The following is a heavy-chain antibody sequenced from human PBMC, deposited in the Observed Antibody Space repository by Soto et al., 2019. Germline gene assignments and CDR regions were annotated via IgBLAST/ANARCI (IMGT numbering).Heavy chain of an antibody. CDR3: ARDNDTEYDFWSGNYYYYYMDV. V-gene: IGHV3-7*01. CDR1: GFTFSSYW. Sequence: GGSLRLSCAASGFTFSSYWMSWVRQAPGKGLEWVANIKQDGSEKYYVDSVKGRFTISRDNAKNSLYLQMNSLRAEDTAVYYCARDNDTEYDFWSGNYYYYYMDVWGKGTTVTVSS. J-gene: IGHJ6*03. D-gene: IGHD3-3*01. CDR2: IKQDGSEK.